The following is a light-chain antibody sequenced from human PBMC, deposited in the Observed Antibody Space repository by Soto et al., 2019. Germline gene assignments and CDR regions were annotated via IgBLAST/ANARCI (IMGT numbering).Light chain of an antibody. CDR3: QQYNKWPYT. CDR1: QSVSST. V-gene: IGKV3-15*01. J-gene: IGKJ2*01. CDR2: GVS. Sequence: EIVMTQSPATLSVSPGEGATLSCRASQSVSSTLAWYQQKPGQAPRRLMYGVSVRAPGIPARFSGGGSGTDFTLTISNLQSEDFAIYYCQQYNKWPYTFGQGTKLEIK.